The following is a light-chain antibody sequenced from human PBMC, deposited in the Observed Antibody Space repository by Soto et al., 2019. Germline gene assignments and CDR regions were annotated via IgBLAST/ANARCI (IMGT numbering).Light chain of an antibody. Sequence: QSVLTQPRSVSGSPGQSVTISCTGTSSDVGAYNYVSWYQQHPGKVPKLMIYDVSRRPSGVPDRFSGSKSGNTASLTISGLQADDEADYYCCSYAGSYTVVFGGGTKLIVL. V-gene: IGLV2-11*01. CDR3: CSYAGSYTVV. J-gene: IGLJ3*02. CDR1: SSDVGAYNY. CDR2: DVS.